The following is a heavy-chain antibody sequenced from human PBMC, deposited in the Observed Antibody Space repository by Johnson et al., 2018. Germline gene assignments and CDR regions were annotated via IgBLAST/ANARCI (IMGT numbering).Heavy chain of an antibody. Sequence: QVQLVESGGGVVQPGTFLRLSCASSGFTFSRHGMQWVRQAPGKGLEWVAVIWHDGSNKYYADSVRGRFSISRDNSKSTLYVKRKSLRTEDTAVDYCAKDKITAHRGDMDVWGQGTTVTVSS. CDR3: AKDKITAHRGDMDV. CDR1: GFTFSRHG. CDR2: IWHDGSNK. V-gene: IGHV3-33*06. D-gene: IGHD3-16*01. J-gene: IGHJ6*02.